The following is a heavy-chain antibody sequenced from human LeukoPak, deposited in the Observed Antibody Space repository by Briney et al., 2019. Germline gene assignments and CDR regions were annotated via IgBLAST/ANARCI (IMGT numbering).Heavy chain of an antibody. CDR2: INSDGSST. CDR1: GFTFSSYW. D-gene: IGHD3-22*01. CDR3: ARPRQYYYDSSGYYYDY. Sequence: GGSLRLSCAASGFTFSSYWMHWVRQAPGKGLVWVSRINSDGSSTSYADSVKGRFTISRDNAKNTLHLQMNSLRAEDTAVNYCARPRQYYYDSSGYYYDYWGQGTLVSVSS. J-gene: IGHJ4*02. V-gene: IGHV3-74*01.